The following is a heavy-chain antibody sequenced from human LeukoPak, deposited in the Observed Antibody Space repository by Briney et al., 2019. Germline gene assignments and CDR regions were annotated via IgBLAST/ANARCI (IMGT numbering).Heavy chain of an antibody. CDR1: GASISTSNYF. V-gene: IGHV4-39*01. D-gene: IGHD4-23*01. CDR3: ARHPGLRWKSYYYVDV. CDR2: IYYSGST. J-gene: IGHJ6*03. Sequence: PSETLSLTCTVSGASISTSNYFWGWIRQPPGKGLEWIGSIYYSGSTDNNPSLKSRVTISVDKSKNQFFLKVDSVTAADTAVYYCARHPGLRWKSYYYVDVWGKGTTFTVSS.